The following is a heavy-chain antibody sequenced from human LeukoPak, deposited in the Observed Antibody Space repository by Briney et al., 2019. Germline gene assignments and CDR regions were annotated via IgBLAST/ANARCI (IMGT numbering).Heavy chain of an antibody. J-gene: IGHJ6*03. CDR2: VYYSGTT. CDR3: VRDGPYRITNMDV. V-gene: IGHV4-38-2*02. CDR1: GYSISSGYY. Sequence: SETLSLTCAVSGYSISSGYYWGWIRQPPGEGLEWIGSVYYSGTTYYHPALESRVTISLDTSKNQFSLKVSPLTAADTAVYYCVRDGPYRITNMDVWGKGTTVTVSS.